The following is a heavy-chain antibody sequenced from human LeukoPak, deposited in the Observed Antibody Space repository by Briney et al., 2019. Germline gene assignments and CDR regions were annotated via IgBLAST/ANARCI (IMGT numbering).Heavy chain of an antibody. CDR3: ARDRGDSSGWYNYYYYGMDV. CDR1: GDSISSSESH. V-gene: IGHV4-39*07. D-gene: IGHD6-19*01. J-gene: IGHJ6*02. Sequence: SETLSLTCSVSGDSISSSESHWGWIRQTPGKGLEWIESMSYSGSTYYNPSLQSRVSISIDTSRNQFSLKLNSVTAADTAVYFCARDRGDSSGWYNYYYYGMDVWGQGTTVTVSS. CDR2: MSYSGST.